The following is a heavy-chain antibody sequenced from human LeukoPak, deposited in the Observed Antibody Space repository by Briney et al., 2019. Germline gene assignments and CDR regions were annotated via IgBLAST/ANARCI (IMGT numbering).Heavy chain of an antibody. J-gene: IGHJ5*02. V-gene: IGHV3-30-3*01. Sequence: GGSLRLSCVASGFSLSNFQMYWVRQAPGKGLEWVSIISLDGSTEFYADSVKGRFTISRDTASNTMHLEMNNLRTEDAAVYYCMRDYMGWFDPWGQGTLVTVSS. CDR2: ISLDGSTE. CDR1: GFSLSNFQ. CDR3: MRDYMGWFDP. D-gene: IGHD3-10*01.